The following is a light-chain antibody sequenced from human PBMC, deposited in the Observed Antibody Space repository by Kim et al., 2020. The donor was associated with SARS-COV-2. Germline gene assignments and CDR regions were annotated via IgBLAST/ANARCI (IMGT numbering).Light chain of an antibody. CDR1: QGISSY. J-gene: IGKJ1*01. CDR2: AAS. CDR3: QRYNSVPWT. Sequence: ASVGDRVTITCRASQGISSYLAWYQQKAGKVTKLLIYAASALQSGVPSRFRGSGSGTDFTLTISSLQPEDVATYYCQRYNSVPWTFGQGTKVDIK. V-gene: IGKV1-27*01.